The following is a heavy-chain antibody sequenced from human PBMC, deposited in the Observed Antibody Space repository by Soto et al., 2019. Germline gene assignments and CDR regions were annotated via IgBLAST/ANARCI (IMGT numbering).Heavy chain of an antibody. CDR2: IIPIFGTA. D-gene: IGHD4-17*01. CDR1: GGTFSSYA. V-gene: IGHV1-69*06. J-gene: IGHJ6*02. Sequence: SVKVSCKASGGTFSSYAISWVRQAPGQGLEWMGGIIPIFGTANYAQKFQGRVTITADKSTSTAYMELSSLRSEDTAVYYCARGGDYDTVGGYYYYGMDVWGQGPTVTVSS. CDR3: ARGGDYDTVGGYYYYGMDV.